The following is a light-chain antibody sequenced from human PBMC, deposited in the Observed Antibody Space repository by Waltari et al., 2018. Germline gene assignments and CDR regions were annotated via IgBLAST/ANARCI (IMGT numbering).Light chain of an antibody. CDR1: EVIKIN. CDR2: EAF. J-gene: IGKJ5*01. Sequence: DVQMTQSPSSLSASLGDRVTSTCRPSEVIKINCGWYQQTPGKAPKRLIYEAFILQPGVPSRVSGSASGTNSPSNIDSLQPEDFATYYCQQSWHNPPTFGQGTRLDI. V-gene: IGKV1-39*01. CDR3: QQSWHNPPT.